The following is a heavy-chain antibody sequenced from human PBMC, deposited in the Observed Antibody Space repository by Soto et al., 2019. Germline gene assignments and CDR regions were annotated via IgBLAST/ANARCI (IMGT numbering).Heavy chain of an antibody. D-gene: IGHD3-3*01. CDR1: GGTFSSYA. CDR2: IIPIFGTA. V-gene: IGHV1-69*06. CDR3: ARDLLRYDFRDYYYYGMDV. J-gene: IGHJ6*02. Sequence: GASVKVSCKASGGTFSSYAISWVRQAPGQGLEWMGGIIPIFGTANYAQKFQGRVTITADKSTSTAYMELSSLRSEDTAVYYCARDLLRYDFRDYYYYGMDVWGQGTTVTVSS.